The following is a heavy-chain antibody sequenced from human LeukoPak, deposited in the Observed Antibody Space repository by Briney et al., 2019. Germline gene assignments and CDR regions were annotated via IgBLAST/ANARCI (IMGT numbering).Heavy chain of an antibody. V-gene: IGHV3-11*05. J-gene: IGHJ5*02. D-gene: IGHD4/OR15-4a*01. CDR2: IRSSSSHI. Sequence: GGSLILSCAASGFTFSDYYMSWIRQAPGKGLEWVSYIRSSSSHINYADSVQGRFTISRDNAKNSLYLQINSLRAEDTAVYYCARGGATRFDAWGQGTLVTVSS. CDR3: ARGGATRFDA. CDR1: GFTFSDYY.